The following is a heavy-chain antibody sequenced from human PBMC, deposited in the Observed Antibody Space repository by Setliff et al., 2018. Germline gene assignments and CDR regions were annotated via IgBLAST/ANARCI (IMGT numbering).Heavy chain of an antibody. Sequence: SETLSLTCSVSVVSFKSHYWSWIRQSPGKGLEWIGYIFYNGATDYNPSFKSRVTMSVDASQNQFSLRLSSVTAADTAGYYCARGAPGWELLSWFDPWGQGTLVTVSS. CDR2: IFYNGAT. CDR3: ARGAPGWELLSWFDP. V-gene: IGHV4-59*08. J-gene: IGHJ5*02. D-gene: IGHD1-26*01. CDR1: VVSFKSHY.